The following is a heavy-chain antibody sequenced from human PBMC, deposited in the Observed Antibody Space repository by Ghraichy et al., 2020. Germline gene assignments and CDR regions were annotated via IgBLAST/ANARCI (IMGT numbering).Heavy chain of an antibody. CDR2: ISSSSSYI. Sequence: GSLRLSCAASGFTFSIYSMNWVRQAPGKGLEWVSSISSSSSYIYYADSVKGRFTISRDNAKSSLYLQMNSLRAEDTAVYYCARDRYCSGGSCYSDLDYWGQGTLVTVSS. CDR1: GFTFSIYS. V-gene: IGHV3-21*01. J-gene: IGHJ4*02. D-gene: IGHD2-15*01. CDR3: ARDRYCSGGSCYSDLDY.